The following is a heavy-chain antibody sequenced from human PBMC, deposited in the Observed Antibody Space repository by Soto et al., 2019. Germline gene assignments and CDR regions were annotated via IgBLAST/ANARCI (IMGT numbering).Heavy chain of an antibody. D-gene: IGHD6-19*01. J-gene: IGHJ5*02. CDR2: IHYSGTA. V-gene: IGHV4-59*01. Sequence: SETLSLTCSVSGAPISSYYWSWVRQPPGKGLEWIGNIHYSGTATYNPSLKSRATISLDTSTQFSLRVTSVTAADTAVYYCARGPQWLRSDNWFDPWGQGTLVTVSS. CDR1: GAPISSYY. CDR3: ARGPQWLRSDNWFDP.